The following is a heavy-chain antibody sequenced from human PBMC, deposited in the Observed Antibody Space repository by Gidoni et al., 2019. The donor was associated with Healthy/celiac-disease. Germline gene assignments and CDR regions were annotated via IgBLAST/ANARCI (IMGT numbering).Heavy chain of an antibody. V-gene: IGHV4-39*01. D-gene: IGHD3-3*01. CDR2: IYYSGST. Sequence: QLQLQESGPGLVKPSETLSLTCTVSGGSISSSSSYWGWFRQPPGKGLEWIGSIYYSGSTYYTPSLKSRVTISVDTSKNQFSLKLSSVTAADTAVYYCARQGVSDFGLRGFDPWGQGTLVTVSS. CDR1: GGSISSSSSY. J-gene: IGHJ5*02. CDR3: ARQGVSDFGLRGFDP.